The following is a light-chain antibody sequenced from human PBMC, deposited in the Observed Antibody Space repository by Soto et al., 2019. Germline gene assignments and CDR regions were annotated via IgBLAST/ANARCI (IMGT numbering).Light chain of an antibody. J-gene: IGLJ1*01. V-gene: IGLV1-40*01. CDR2: GNS. CDR1: SSNIWASYD. Sequence: QAVVTQPPSVSGAPGQRVTISCTGTSSNIWASYDVHWYQHLPGTAPKLLISGNSNRPSGVPDRFSGSKSGTSASLAITGLQAEDEADYYCQSYDSSLSGYVFGTGTQLTVL. CDR3: QSYDSSLSGYV.